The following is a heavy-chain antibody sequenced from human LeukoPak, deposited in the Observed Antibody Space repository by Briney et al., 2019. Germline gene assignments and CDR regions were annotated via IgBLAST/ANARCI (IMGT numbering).Heavy chain of an antibody. V-gene: IGHV4-38-2*02. D-gene: IGHD3-3*01. CDR1: GYSISSGYY. CDR3: ARVAPGGTIFGVVIPNWYFDL. CDR2: INHSGGT. J-gene: IGHJ2*01. Sequence: SETLSLTCTVSGYSISSGYYWGWIRQPPGKGLELIGSINHSGGTYYNPSLKSRVTISVDTSKNQFSLKLNSVNPEDTAVYYCARVAPGGTIFGVVIPNWYFDLWGRGTLVTVSS.